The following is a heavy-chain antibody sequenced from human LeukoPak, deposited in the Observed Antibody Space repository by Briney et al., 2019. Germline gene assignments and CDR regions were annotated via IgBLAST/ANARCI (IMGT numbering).Heavy chain of an antibody. CDR3: AREVTIFDAFDI. V-gene: IGHV3-30-3*01. J-gene: IGHJ3*02. Sequence: GGSLRLSCAASGFTFSSYAMHWVRQAPGKGLEWVAVISYDGSNKYYADSVKGRFTISRDNSKNTLYLQMNSLRAEDTAVYYCAREVTIFDAFDIWGQGTMVTVSS. CDR1: GFTFSSYA. CDR2: ISYDGSNK. D-gene: IGHD3-3*01.